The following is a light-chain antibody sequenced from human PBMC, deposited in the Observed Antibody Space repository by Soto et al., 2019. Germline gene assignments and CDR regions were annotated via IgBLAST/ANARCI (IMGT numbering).Light chain of an antibody. Sequence: AIRMTQSPSSFSASTGDRVTITCRASQGISSYLAWYQQKPGKALKLLIYAASTLQSGVPSRFSGSGSGTDFTLTISCLQSEDFATYYCQQYYSYPQTFGQGTKVEIK. V-gene: IGKV1-8*01. CDR1: QGISSY. J-gene: IGKJ1*01. CDR2: AAS. CDR3: QQYYSYPQT.